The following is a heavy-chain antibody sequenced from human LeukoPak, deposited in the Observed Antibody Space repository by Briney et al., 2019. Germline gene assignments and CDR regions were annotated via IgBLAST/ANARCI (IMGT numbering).Heavy chain of an antibody. Sequence: PGGSLRLSCAASGFTVSSNYMSWVRQAPGKGLEWVSVIYSGGSTYYADSVKGRFTISRDNSKNTLYLQMNSLRAEDTAVYYCARDSSGWSPASYFDYWGQGTLVTVSS. CDR2: IYSGGST. CDR1: GFTVSSNY. D-gene: IGHD6-19*01. J-gene: IGHJ4*02. V-gene: IGHV3-66*01. CDR3: ARDSSGWSPASYFDY.